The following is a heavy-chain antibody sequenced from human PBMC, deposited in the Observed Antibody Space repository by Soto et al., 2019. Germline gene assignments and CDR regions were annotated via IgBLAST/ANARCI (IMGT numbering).Heavy chain of an antibody. D-gene: IGHD3-22*01. Sequence: QVQLVQSGAEVKKPGASVKVSCKASGYTFTGYYMHWVRQAPGQGLEWMGWINPNSGGTNYAQKFQGWVTMTRDTSISTAYMELSRLRSDDTAVYYCARDLKKVHPYYYDSQNWFDPWGQGTLVTVSS. CDR3: ARDLKKVHPYYYDSQNWFDP. CDR2: INPNSGGT. J-gene: IGHJ5*02. V-gene: IGHV1-2*04. CDR1: GYTFTGYY.